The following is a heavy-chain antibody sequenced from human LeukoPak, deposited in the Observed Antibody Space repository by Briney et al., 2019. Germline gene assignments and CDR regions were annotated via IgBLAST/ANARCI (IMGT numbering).Heavy chain of an antibody. D-gene: IGHD2-2*02. CDR2: INHSGSA. CDR3: ARGRPLYCSSTSYYRVVWFDP. J-gene: IGHJ5*02. Sequence: TSETLSLTCAVYGGSFSGYYWSWIRQPPGKGLEWIGEINHSGSANYNPSLKSRVTISVDTSKNQFSLKLSSVTAADTAVYYCARGRPLYCSSTSYYRVVWFDPWGQGTLVTVSS. CDR1: GGSFSGYY. V-gene: IGHV4-34*01.